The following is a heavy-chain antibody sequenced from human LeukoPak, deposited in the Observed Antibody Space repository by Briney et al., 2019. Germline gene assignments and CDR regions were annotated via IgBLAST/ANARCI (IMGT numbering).Heavy chain of an antibody. CDR1: GITFSSHA. V-gene: IGHV3-23*01. D-gene: IGHD5-24*01. CDR3: AKGGAATMRDGYNYYYYYMEV. CDR2: ISCRGVHT. J-gene: IGHJ6*03. Sequence: GGSLRLSCAASGITFSSHAMSWVRQAPGRGLEWVSLISCRGVHTHYGDSVKGRLTISRDNSTNRLYLQMNSLRPEDTAVYYCAKGGAATMRDGYNYYYYYMEVWGRGTTVTVSS.